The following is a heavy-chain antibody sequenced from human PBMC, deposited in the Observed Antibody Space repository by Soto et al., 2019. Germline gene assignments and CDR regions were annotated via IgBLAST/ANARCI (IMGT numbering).Heavy chain of an antibody. V-gene: IGHV3-30-3*01. CDR1: GFTFSSYA. CDR2: ISYDGSNK. J-gene: IGHJ4*02. CDR3: ATGGTAPPGNDY. Sequence: PGGSLRLSCAASGFTFSSYAMHWVRQAPGKGLEWVAVISYDGSNKYYADSVKGRFTISRDNSKTLYLQMNSLRAEDTAVYYCATGGTAPPGNDYWGQGTLVTVSS. D-gene: IGHD6-13*01.